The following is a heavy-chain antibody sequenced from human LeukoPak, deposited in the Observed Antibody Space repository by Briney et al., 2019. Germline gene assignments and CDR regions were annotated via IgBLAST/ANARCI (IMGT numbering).Heavy chain of an antibody. CDR2: ISYDGSNK. V-gene: IGHV3-30*18. CDR1: GFTFSSYG. Sequence: GGSLRLSCAASGFTFSSYGMHWVRQAPGKGLEWVAVISYDGSNKYYADSVKGQFTISRDNSKNTLYLQMNSLRAEDTAVYYCAKGPPINGAMGVRWDYYFDYWGQGTLVTVSS. CDR3: AKGPPINGAMGVRWDYYFDY. D-gene: IGHD2-8*01. J-gene: IGHJ4*02.